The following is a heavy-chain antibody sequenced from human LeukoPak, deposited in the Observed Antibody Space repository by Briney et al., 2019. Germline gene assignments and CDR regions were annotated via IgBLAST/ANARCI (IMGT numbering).Heavy chain of an antibody. CDR3: ARGGGLDV. D-gene: IGHD3-16*01. CDR2: INHNGNVN. CDR1: GFTFSSYR. V-gene: IGHV3-7*03. Sequence: TGRSLRLSCAASGFTFSSYRMNWARQAPGKGLEWVASINHNGNVNYYVDSVKGRFTISRDNAKNSLYLQMSNLRAEDTAVYFCARGGGLDVWGQGATVTVSS. J-gene: IGHJ6*02.